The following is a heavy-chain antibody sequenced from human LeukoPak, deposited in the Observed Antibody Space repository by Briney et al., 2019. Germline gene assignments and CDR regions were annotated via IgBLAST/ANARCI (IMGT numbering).Heavy chain of an antibody. D-gene: IGHD3-10*01. V-gene: IGHV1-8*01. CDR2: MNPNSGNT. J-gene: IGHJ5*02. CDR1: GYTFTTYD. Sequence: ASVKVSCKASGYTFTTYDINWVRQVTGQGLEWMGWMNPNSGNTGYAQKIQGRVTMTRNTSINTAYMELSSLRSEDTAVYDCARGPSRDYGSGSSWFDPWGQGTLVTVSS. CDR3: ARGPSRDYGSGSSWFDP.